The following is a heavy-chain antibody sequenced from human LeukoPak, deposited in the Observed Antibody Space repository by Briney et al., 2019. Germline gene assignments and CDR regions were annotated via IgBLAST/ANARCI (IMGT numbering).Heavy chain of an antibody. J-gene: IGHJ4*02. CDR3: ARGANKWYYVTEYFDY. CDR1: GYSFNTYW. V-gene: IGHV5-51*01. Sequence: GESLKISCQASGYSFNTYWIGWVRQMPGKGLEWMGIIYPGDPDTRYSPAFQGQVTISVDKSISIAYLEWTRLKTSDTAMYYCARGANKWYYVTEYFDYWGQGTLVTVSS. CDR2: IYPGDPDT. D-gene: IGHD3-3*01.